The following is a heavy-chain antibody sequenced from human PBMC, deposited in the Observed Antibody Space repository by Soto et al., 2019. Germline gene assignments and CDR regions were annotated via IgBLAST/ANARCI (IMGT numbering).Heavy chain of an antibody. CDR2: IIPILGIA. CDR3: ARDHSSSQWYYFDS. Sequence: QVQLVQSGAEVKKPGSSVKVSCKASGGTFSSYTISWVRQAPGQGLEWMGRIIPILGIANYAQKFQGRVTITADKSTSTAYMELSSLRSEDTAVYYCARDHSSSQWYYFDSWGQGTLVTVSS. CDR1: GGTFSSYT. V-gene: IGHV1-69*08. J-gene: IGHJ4*02. D-gene: IGHD6-13*01.